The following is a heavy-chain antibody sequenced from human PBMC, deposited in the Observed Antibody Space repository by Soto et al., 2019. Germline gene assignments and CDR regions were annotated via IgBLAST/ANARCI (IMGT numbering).Heavy chain of an antibody. D-gene: IGHD6-13*01. CDR2: ISSSSSYI. CDR3: ASRSAVIAAAGPLGMGV. J-gene: IGHJ6*02. Sequence: EVQLVESGGGLVKPGGSLRLSCAASGFTFSSYSMNWVRQAPGKGLEWVSSISSSSSYIYYADSVKGRFTISRDNAKNSLYLQMNSLRAEDTAVYYCASRSAVIAAAGPLGMGVWGQGTTVTVSS. V-gene: IGHV3-21*01. CDR1: GFTFSSYS.